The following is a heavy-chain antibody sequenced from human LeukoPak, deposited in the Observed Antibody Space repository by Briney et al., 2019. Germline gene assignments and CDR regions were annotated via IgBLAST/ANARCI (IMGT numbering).Heavy chain of an antibody. V-gene: IGHV4-39*07. CDR2: IYYSGST. J-gene: IGHJ6*03. CDR1: GGSISSSSYY. Sequence: PSETLSLTCTVSGGSISSSSYYWGWIRQPQGKGLEWIGSIYYSGSTYYNPSLKSRVTISVDTSKNQFSLKLSSVTAADTAVYYCARVPYYYFYMDVWGKGTTVTFSS. CDR3: ARVPYYYFYMDV.